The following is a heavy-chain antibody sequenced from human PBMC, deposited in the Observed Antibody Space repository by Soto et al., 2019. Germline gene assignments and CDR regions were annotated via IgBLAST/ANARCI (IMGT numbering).Heavy chain of an antibody. CDR1: GFTFSSYW. CDR3: ARDSGSGNVFPRRGSRVNMDV. Sequence: GGSLRLSCAASGFTFSSYWMSWVRQAPGKGLEWVANIKQDGSEKYYVDSVKGRFTISRDNAKNSLYLQMNSLRAEDTAVYYCARDSGSGNVFPRRGSRVNMDVWGKGTTVTVSS. D-gene: IGHD3-10*01. CDR2: IKQDGSEK. J-gene: IGHJ6*03. V-gene: IGHV3-7*01.